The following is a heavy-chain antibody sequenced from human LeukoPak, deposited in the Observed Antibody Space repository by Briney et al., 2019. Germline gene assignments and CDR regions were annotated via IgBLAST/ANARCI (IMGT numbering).Heavy chain of an antibody. J-gene: IGHJ4*02. CDR1: GYTFTSYY. CDR2: INPSGGST. D-gene: IGHD2-15*01. Sequence: ASVKVSCKASGYTFTSYYMHWVRQAPGQGLEWMGIINPSGGSTSYAQKFQGRVTMTRDTSTSTVYMELSSLRSEDTALYYCARDLGYCSVGTCHSGDYWGRGTLVTVSS. V-gene: IGHV1-46*01. CDR3: ARDLGYCSVGTCHSGDY.